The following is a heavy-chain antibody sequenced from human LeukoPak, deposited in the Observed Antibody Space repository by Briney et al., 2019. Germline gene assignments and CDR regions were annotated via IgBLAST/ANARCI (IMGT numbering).Heavy chain of an antibody. CDR1: GGSISRSRYY. CDR2: INYSGST. CDR3: ARPYSSSWYEPFDY. V-gene: IGHV4-39*01. Sequence: SETLSLTCTVSGGSISRSRYYWGWIRQPPGKGLEWIGSINYSGSTDYNPSLKSRVTISVDTSKNQFSLKLGSVTAADTAVYYCARPYSSSWYEPFDYWGQGTLVTVPS. J-gene: IGHJ4*02. D-gene: IGHD6-13*01.